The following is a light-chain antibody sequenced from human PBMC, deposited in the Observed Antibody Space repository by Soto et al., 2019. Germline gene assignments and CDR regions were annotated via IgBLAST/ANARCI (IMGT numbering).Light chain of an antibody. V-gene: IGKV1-5*01. Sequence: DIQLTQSPSFLSASVGDRVTITCRASENIKNWLAWYQQTPGKAPKVLISDASRLETGVPSRFSGSGYGTDFTLTITSLQTDDFGTYHCQQYDVHPKTFGQGTKVDIK. CDR2: DAS. CDR1: ENIKNW. CDR3: QQYDVHPKT. J-gene: IGKJ1*01.